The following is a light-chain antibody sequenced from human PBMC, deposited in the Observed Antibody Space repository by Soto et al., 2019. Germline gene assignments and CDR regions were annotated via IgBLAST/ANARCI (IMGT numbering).Light chain of an antibody. CDR1: QSVTSDY. V-gene: IGKV3-20*01. CDR3: HQYDSYPRT. CDR2: GAS. Sequence: EVVVTQSPGTLSLSPGERATLSCRASQSVTSDYLAWYQQKPGQSPRLLMSGASRRATGIPARFSGSGSGTAFTLTISSLQPDDFATYYCHQYDSYPRTFGQGTKVDIK. J-gene: IGKJ1*01.